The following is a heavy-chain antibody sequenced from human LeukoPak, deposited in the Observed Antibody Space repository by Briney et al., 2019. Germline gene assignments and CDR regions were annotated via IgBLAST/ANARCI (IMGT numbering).Heavy chain of an antibody. D-gene: IGHD4/OR15-4a*01. J-gene: IGHJ4*02. Sequence: GGSLRLSCAASGFTFRNYWMHWVRQGPGGGLEWVSRLRTDGDKRSYAASVRDRFTISRDNAKNMLYLQMNSLRVEDTAVYYCVRDHYGTNSLDYWGQGTPVTVSS. CDR3: VRDHYGTNSLDY. CDR1: GFTFRNYW. V-gene: IGHV3-74*01. CDR2: LRTDGDKR.